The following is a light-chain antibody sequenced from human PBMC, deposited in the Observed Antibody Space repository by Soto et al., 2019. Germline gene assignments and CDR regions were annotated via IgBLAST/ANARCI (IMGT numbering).Light chain of an antibody. Sequence: EIVLTQSPGTLSLSPGERATLSCRPSQSVSSSFLAWYQQKPGQAPRLLIYAASSRATGIPDRFSGSGSGTDFTLTISRLEPEDFAVYYCQQYGSSPQTFGQGTKVEIK. V-gene: IGKV3-20*01. J-gene: IGKJ1*01. CDR3: QQYGSSPQT. CDR1: QSVSSSF. CDR2: AAS.